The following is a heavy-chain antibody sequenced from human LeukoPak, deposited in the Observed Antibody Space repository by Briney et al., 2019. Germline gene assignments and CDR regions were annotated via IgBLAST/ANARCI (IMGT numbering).Heavy chain of an antibody. CDR2: ISSDGNNK. J-gene: IGHJ4*02. V-gene: IGHV3-30-3*01. Sequence: PGGSLRLSCAASGFTFSSYEMIWVRQAPGKGLEWVALISSDGNNKDYADSVKGRFTISRDNSKNTLYLQMNSLRGEDTALYFCARGRYYMDYWGQGTLVTVSS. CDR3: ARGRYYMDY. CDR1: GFTFSSYE.